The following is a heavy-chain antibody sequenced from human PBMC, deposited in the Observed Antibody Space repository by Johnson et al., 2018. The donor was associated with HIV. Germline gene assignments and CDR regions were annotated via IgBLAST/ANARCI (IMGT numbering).Heavy chain of an antibody. CDR3: ARALGVGATADDAFDI. CDR2: ISYDGSNE. J-gene: IGHJ3*02. Sequence: QVQLVESVGGVVQPGRSLRLSCAASGFTFRDYAMHWVRQAPGKGLEWVTVISYDGSNEYYADSVKGRFTISRDNSKNTLYLQMNSLRTEDTAVYYCARALGVGATADDAFDICGQGTMVTVSS. D-gene: IGHD1-26*01. V-gene: IGHV3-30-3*01. CDR1: GFTFRDYA.